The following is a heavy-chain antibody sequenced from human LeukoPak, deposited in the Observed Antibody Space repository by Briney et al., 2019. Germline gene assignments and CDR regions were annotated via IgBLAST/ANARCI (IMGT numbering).Heavy chain of an antibody. D-gene: IGHD1-26*01. J-gene: IGHJ4*02. CDR1: GYSISSGYY. CDR2: IYHSGST. V-gene: IGHV4-38-2*02. CDR3: ARDDRGSYS. Sequence: SETLSLTCTVSGYSISSGYYWGWIRQPPGKGLEWIGSIYHSGSTYYNPSLKSRVTISVDTSKNQFSLKLSSVTAADTAVYYCARDDRGSYSWGQGTLVTVSS.